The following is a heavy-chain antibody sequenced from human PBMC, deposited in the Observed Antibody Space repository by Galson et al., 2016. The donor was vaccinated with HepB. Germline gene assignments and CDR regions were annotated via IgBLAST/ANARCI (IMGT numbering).Heavy chain of an antibody. J-gene: IGHJ5*02. CDR1: GITFTSSA. V-gene: IGHV1-3*01. D-gene: IGHD4/OR15-4a*01. CDR2: INGGDGNT. CDR3: ARDLIGANFRFDL. Sequence: SVKVSCKASGITFTSSAMHWVRQAPGQGLEWMGWINGGDGNTRYSQKFQDRVTITRDTSASTAYMELSSLGSEDTAVYFCARDLIGANFRFDLWGQGTLVTVSS.